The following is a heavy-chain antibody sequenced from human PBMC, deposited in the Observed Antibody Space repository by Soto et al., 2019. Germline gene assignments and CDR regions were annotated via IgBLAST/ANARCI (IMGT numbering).Heavy chain of an antibody. D-gene: IGHD6-13*01. CDR1: GGSPRRGDYY. CDR2: IYYSGST. J-gene: IGHJ6*01. CDR3: ARVAYSSSWTPYYGMDV. Sequence: SETLSLPFTVSGGSPRRGDYYRSWIRQPPGKGLEWIGYIYYSGSTYYNPSLKSRVTISVDTSKNQFSLKLSSVTAADTAVYYCARVAYSSSWTPYYGMDVWGQGTTVTVSS. V-gene: IGHV4-30-4*01.